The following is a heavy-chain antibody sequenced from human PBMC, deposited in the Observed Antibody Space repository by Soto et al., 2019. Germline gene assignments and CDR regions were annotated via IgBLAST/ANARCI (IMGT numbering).Heavy chain of an antibody. J-gene: IGHJ4*02. V-gene: IGHV3-53*01. CDR3: ATSQKTALRYFDY. Sequence: PGGSLRLSCAASGFTVSSNYMSWVRQAPGKGLEWVSVIYSGGSTYYADSVKGRFTISRDNSKNTLYLQMNSLRAEDTAVYYCATSQKTALRYFDYWGQGTLVTVSS. D-gene: IGHD3-9*01. CDR1: GFTVSSNY. CDR2: IYSGGST.